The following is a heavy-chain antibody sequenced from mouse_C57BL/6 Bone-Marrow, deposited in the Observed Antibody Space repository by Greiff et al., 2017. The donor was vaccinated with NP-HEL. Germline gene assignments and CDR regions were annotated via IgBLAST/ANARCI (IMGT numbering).Heavy chain of an antibody. CDR1: GFTFSSYA. D-gene: IGHD1-1*01. CDR3: ARESTTVVPYWYFDV. V-gene: IGHV5-4*01. Sequence: EVMLVESGGGLVKPGGSLKLSCAASGFTFSSYAMSWVRQTPEKRLEWVATISDGGSYTYYPDNVKGRFTISRDNAKNNLYLQMSHLKSEDTAMYYCARESTTVVPYWYFDVWGTGTTVTVSS. CDR2: ISDGGSYT. J-gene: IGHJ1*03.